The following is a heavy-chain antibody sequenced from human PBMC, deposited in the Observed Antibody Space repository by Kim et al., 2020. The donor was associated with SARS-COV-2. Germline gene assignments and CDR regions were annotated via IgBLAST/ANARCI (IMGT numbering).Heavy chain of an antibody. J-gene: IGHJ6*02. Sequence: NPSLKSRVTISVDTSKNQFSLKLSSVTAADTAVYYCASDYYGSGFKGMDVWGQGTTVTVSS. V-gene: IGHV4-39*01. D-gene: IGHD3-10*01. CDR3: ASDYYGSGFKGMDV.